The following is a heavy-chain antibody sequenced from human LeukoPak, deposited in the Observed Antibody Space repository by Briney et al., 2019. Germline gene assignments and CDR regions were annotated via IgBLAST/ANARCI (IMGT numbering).Heavy chain of an antibody. J-gene: IGHJ3*02. CDR3: ARAKIPYYYDSSGHSRAFDI. D-gene: IGHD3-22*01. CDR2: INHSGST. Sequence: TSETLSLTCTVSGGSISSYYWSWIRQPPGKGLEWIGEINHSGSTNYNPSLKSRVTISVDTSKNQFSLKLSSVTAADTAVYYCARAKIPYYYDSSGHSRAFDIWGQGTMVTVSS. CDR1: GGSISSYY. V-gene: IGHV4-34*01.